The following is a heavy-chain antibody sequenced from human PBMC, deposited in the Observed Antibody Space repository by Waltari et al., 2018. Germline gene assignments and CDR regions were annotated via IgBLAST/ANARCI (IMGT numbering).Heavy chain of an antibody. CDR2: INPNSGGT. V-gene: IGHV1-2*06. CDR3: ARDLVGLRAGGD. Sequence: QVQLVQSGAEVKKPGASVKVSCKASGYTFTGYYMHWVRQAPGQGLEWIGRINPNSGGTNYAQKIQGRVTMTRDTSISTAYMELSRLRSDDTAVYYCARDLVGLRAGGDWGQGTLVTVSS. CDR1: GYTFTGYY. J-gene: IGHJ4*02. D-gene: IGHD2-8*02.